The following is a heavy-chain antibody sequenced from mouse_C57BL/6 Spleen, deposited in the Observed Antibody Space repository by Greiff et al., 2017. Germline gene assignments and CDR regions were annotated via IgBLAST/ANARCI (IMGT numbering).Heavy chain of an antibody. D-gene: IGHD3-1*01. Sequence: EVKLVESGGGLVQPGGSMKLSCAASGFTFSDAWMDWVRQSPETGLEWVAEIRNKANNHETYYAESVKGRFTISRDDSKSSVYLQMNSLRAEDTGIYYCTTSGTRGHFDYWGQGTTLTVAS. CDR2: IRNKANNHET. J-gene: IGHJ2*01. CDR3: TTSGTRGHFDY. V-gene: IGHV6-6*01. CDR1: GFTFSDAW.